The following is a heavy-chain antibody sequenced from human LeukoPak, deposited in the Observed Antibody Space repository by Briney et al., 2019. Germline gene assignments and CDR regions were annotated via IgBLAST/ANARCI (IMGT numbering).Heavy chain of an antibody. J-gene: IGHJ4*02. V-gene: IGHV4-39*07. CDR2: INHSGST. Sequence: SETLSLTCTVSGGSISSGGYYWSWIRQPPGKGLEWIGEINHSGSTNYNPSLKSRVTISVDTSKNQFSLKLSSVTAADTAVYYCARVAYGYYGSGSYLGYWGQGTLVTVSS. D-gene: IGHD3-10*01. CDR3: ARVAYGYYGSGSYLGY. CDR1: GGSISSGGYY.